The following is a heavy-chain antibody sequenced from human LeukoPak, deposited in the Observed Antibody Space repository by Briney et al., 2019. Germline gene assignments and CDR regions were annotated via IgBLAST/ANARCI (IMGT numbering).Heavy chain of an antibody. J-gene: IGHJ6*03. D-gene: IGHD2-2*01. CDR1: GGSIGSGGYY. V-gene: IGHV4-31*03. Sequence: PSQTLSLTCTVSGGSIGSGGYYWSWIRQHPGKGLEWIGYIYYSGSTYYNPSLKSRVTISVDTSKNQFSLKLSSVTAADTAVYYCARVEGYCSSTSCYARDYYYYYMDVWGKGTTVTVSS. CDR3: ARVEGYCSSTSCYARDYYYYYMDV. CDR2: IYYSGST.